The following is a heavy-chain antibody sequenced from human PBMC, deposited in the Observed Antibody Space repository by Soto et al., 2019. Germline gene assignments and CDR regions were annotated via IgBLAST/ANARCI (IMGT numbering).Heavy chain of an antibody. CDR3: TAGDKVTRGEAYGMDV. J-gene: IGHJ6*02. D-gene: IGHD2-21*02. CDR2: IRSKANSYAT. V-gene: IGHV3-73*01. Sequence: EVQLVESGGGLVQPGGSPKLSCAASGFTFSGSAMHWVRQASGKGLEWVGRIRSKANSYATAYAASVKGRFTISRDDSKNTAYLQMNSLKTEDTAVYYCTAGDKVTRGEAYGMDVWGQGTTVTVSS. CDR1: GFTFSGSA.